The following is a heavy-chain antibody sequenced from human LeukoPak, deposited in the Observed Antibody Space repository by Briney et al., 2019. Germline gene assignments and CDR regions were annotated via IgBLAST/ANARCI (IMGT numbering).Heavy chain of an antibody. CDR2: IIPILGIA. D-gene: IGHD6-13*01. J-gene: IGHJ4*02. CDR1: GGTFSSYA. CDR3: ARDIAAKLFDY. Sequence: SVKVSCKASGGTFSSYAISWVRQAPGQGLEWMGRIIPILGIANYAQKFQGRVTITADKSTSTAYMELRSLRSDDTAVYYCARDIAAKLFDYWGQGTLVTVSS. V-gene: IGHV1-69*04.